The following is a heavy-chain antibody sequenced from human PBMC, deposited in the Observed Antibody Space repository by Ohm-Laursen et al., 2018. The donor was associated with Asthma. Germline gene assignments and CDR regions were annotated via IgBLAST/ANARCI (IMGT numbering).Heavy chain of an antibody. D-gene: IGHD4-17*01. Sequence: SVKVSCKASGYTFTSYYMHWVRQAPGQGLEWMGGIIPIFGTANYAQKFQGRVTITADESTSTAYMELSSLRSEDTAVYYCARGLDYGDHFDYWGQGTLVTVSS. CDR1: GYTFTSYY. CDR3: ARGLDYGDHFDY. J-gene: IGHJ4*02. V-gene: IGHV1-69*13. CDR2: IIPIFGTA.